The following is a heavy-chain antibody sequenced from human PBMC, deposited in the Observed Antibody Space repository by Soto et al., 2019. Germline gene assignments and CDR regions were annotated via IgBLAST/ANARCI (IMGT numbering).Heavy chain of an antibody. V-gene: IGHV3-33*01. Sequence: QVQLVESGGGVVQPGRSLRLSCAASGFTFSSYGMHWVRQAPGKGLEWVAVIWYDGSNKYYADSVKGRFTISRDNSKNTLYLQMNSLRAEDTAVYYCARDRALLWFGETPGGMDVWGQGTTVTVSS. CDR2: IWYDGSNK. CDR1: GFTFSSYG. D-gene: IGHD3-10*01. J-gene: IGHJ6*02. CDR3: ARDRALLWFGETPGGMDV.